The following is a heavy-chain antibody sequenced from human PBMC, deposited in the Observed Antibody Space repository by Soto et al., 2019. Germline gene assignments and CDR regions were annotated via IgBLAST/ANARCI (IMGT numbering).Heavy chain of an antibody. CDR1: GFTFKNYA. D-gene: IGHD4-17*01. CDR2: TTGSGANK. J-gene: IGHJ1*01. CDR3: AKDGDFGEEGPAEDFEH. V-gene: IGHV3-23*01. Sequence: EVNLLESGGGVVQPGESLRISCVGSGFTFKNYAMTWVRQAPGKGLEWVSGTTGSGANKHYADSVRGRFTISRDNSKKTLYLEMKSLRVEDTAVYYCAKDGDFGEEGPAEDFEHWGQGTLVTVSS.